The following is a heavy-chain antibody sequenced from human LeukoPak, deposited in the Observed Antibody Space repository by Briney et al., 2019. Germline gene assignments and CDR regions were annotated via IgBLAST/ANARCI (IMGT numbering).Heavy chain of an antibody. Sequence: GGSLRLSCASSGFTFSGSAMHWVRQASGKGLEWVGRIGSKANSYATAYAASVKGRFTISRDDSKNTAYLQMNSLKTEDTAVYYCTRLLGAFDIWGQGTMVTVSS. CDR1: GFTFSGSA. J-gene: IGHJ3*02. CDR2: IGSKANSYAT. CDR3: TRLLGAFDI. V-gene: IGHV3-73*01.